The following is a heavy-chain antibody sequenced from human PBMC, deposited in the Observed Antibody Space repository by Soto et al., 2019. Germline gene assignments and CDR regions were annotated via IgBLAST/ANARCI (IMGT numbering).Heavy chain of an antibody. V-gene: IGHV4-4*07. D-gene: IGHD3-3*01. Sequence: QVHLQESGPGLVKPSETLSLTCTVSGGAISTYYWTWIRQPAGKGLEWIGRIYSSGSTKYNPSLQRRVTMSLDTSTNQFSLRLTSVTAADTAVYYCARGQRFSAWFDPWGQGTLVTVSS. CDR2: IYSSGST. J-gene: IGHJ5*02. CDR3: ARGQRFSAWFDP. CDR1: GGAISTYY.